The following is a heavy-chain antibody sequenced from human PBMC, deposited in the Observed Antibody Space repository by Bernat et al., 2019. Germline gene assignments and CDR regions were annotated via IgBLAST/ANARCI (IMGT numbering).Heavy chain of an antibody. CDR1: GYTFTRYG. V-gene: IGHV1-18*04. Sequence: QVQLVQSGAEVKKPGASVKVSCKASGYTFTRYGISWVRQAPGQGLEWMGWISGYSGNTNYAQKLQGRVSMTTDTSTDTAYMELRSLRSDDTAVYYCARARPNAFREIVTLTDFGYWGQGTLVTVSS. J-gene: IGHJ4*02. D-gene: IGHD3-10*01. CDR2: ISGYSGNT. CDR3: ARARPNAFREIVTLTDFGY.